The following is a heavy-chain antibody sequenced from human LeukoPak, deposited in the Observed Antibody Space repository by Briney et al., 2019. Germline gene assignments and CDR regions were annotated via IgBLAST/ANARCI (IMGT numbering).Heavy chain of an antibody. CDR2: IIPIFGAT. CDR1: GGTFSDFA. V-gene: IGHV1-69*05. D-gene: IGHD2-15*01. J-gene: IGHJ3*02. Sequence: ASVKVSCKTSGGTFSDFAFSWVRQAPGQGLEWMGRIIPIFGATSYAQNFQGRVSITTDESTNTAYMELSSLRSEDTAVYYCARGYCSGDSRFHDAFDIWGQGTMVAVSS. CDR3: ARGYCSGDSRFHDAFDI.